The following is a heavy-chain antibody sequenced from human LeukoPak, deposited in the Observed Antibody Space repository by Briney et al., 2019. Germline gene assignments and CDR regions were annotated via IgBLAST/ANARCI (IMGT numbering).Heavy chain of an antibody. J-gene: IGHJ4*02. CDR3: ARESHIAAAGTVDY. CDR2: ISAYNGNT. D-gene: IGHD6-13*01. Sequence: ASVKVSCKASGYTFTSYGISWVRQAPGQGLEGMGWISAYNGNTNYAQKLQGRVTMTTDTSISTAYMELSRLRSDDTAVYYCARESHIAAAGTVDYWGQGTLVTVSS. CDR1: GYTFTSYG. V-gene: IGHV1-18*01.